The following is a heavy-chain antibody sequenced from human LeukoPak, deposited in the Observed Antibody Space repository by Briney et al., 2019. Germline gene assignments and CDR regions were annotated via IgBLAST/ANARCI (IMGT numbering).Heavy chain of an antibody. CDR2: ISDYNGNT. D-gene: IGHD3-10*01. V-gene: IGHV1-18*01. CDR3: ARAFYCYGSGSYYNVLGYYYMDV. J-gene: IGHJ6*03. Sequence: GASVKVSCKASGYTFTSYGINWLRQAPGQGLEWMGWISDYNGNTKYAQKFQGRVTMTTDTSTSTANMELRSLRSDDTAVYYCARAFYCYGSGSYYNVLGYYYMDVWGKGTTVTISS. CDR1: GYTFTSYG.